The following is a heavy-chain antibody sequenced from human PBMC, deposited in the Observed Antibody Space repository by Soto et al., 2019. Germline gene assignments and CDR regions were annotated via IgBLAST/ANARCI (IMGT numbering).Heavy chain of an antibody. CDR3: ARDPSPYTSGWYGIDF. V-gene: IGHV3-30-3*01. Sequence: VGSLILSCTASGFMFSAYAMLWVRQAPGKGLEWVAAMSYDGTNTYYADSLKGRFTISRDNSKNTLFLQMSSLTADDSAVYYCARDPSPYTSGWYGIDFWGLGTLVTVS. CDR1: GFMFSAYA. D-gene: IGHD6-19*01. CDR2: MSYDGTNT. J-gene: IGHJ4*01.